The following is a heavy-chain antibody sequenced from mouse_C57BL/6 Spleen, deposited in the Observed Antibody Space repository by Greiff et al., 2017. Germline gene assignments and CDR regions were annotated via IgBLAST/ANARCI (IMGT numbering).Heavy chain of an antibody. J-gene: IGHJ4*01. V-gene: IGHV1-53*01. CDR3: ARELRLYYAMDY. D-gene: IGHD1-1*01. Sequence: QVQLQQPGTELVKPGASVKLSCKASGYTFTSYWMHWVKQRPGQGLECIGNINPSNGGTNYNEKFKSKATLTVDKSSSTAYMQLSSLTSEDSAVYYCARELRLYYAMDYWGQGTSVTVSS. CDR2: INPSNGGT. CDR1: GYTFTSYW.